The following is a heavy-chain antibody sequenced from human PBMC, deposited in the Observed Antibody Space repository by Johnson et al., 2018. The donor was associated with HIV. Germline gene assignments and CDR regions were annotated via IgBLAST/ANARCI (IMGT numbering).Heavy chain of an antibody. CDR2: IRESGVTT. Sequence: VQLLESGGGLVQPGGSLRLSCAASGFNFKRYAMTWVRQAPGKGLEWVSSIRESGVTTYYVDSVKGRFTISRDDSRNTLYVQMNSLRAEDTAIYYCAKVMDYYARGAFDFWGQGTMVTVSS. CDR1: GFNFKRYA. D-gene: IGHD3-10*01. V-gene: IGHV3-23*01. J-gene: IGHJ3*01. CDR3: AKVMDYYARGAFDF.